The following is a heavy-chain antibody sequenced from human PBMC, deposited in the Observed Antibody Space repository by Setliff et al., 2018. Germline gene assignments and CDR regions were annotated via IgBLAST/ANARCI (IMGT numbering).Heavy chain of an antibody. CDR3: ARDLTAMYYFDY. V-gene: IGHV4-59*11. J-gene: IGHJ4*02. CDR1: GGSISSHY. Sequence: PSETLSLTCTVSGGSISSHYWSWIRQPPGKGLEWIGSIYYSGSTNCNPSLKSRVTISVDTSKNQFSLKLSSVTAADTAVYYCARDLTAMYYFDYWGQGTLVTVSS. CDR2: IYYSGST.